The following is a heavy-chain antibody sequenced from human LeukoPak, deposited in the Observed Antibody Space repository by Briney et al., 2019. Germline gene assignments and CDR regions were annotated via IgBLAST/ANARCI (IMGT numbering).Heavy chain of an antibody. V-gene: IGHV4-61*02. J-gene: IGHJ5*02. D-gene: IGHD3-10*01. CDR1: GGSISSGSYY. Sequence: PSETLSLTCTVSGGSISSGSYYWSWIRQPAGKGLEWIGRIYTSGSTNSTPSLKSRVTISVDTSKNQFSLKLSSVTAADTAVYYCARARPRMADYGSGSHPKVLFDWFDPWGQGTLVTVSS. CDR3: ARARPRMADYGSGSHPKVLFDWFDP. CDR2: IYTSGST.